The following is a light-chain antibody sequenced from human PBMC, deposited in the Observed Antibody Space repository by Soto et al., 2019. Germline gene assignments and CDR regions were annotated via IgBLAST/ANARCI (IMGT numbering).Light chain of an antibody. CDR3: SSFAGGNNLL. V-gene: IGLV2-8*01. CDR2: EVS. Sequence: QSALTQPPSASGSPGQSVTISCTGTSSDVGGYNFVSWYHQHPGKAPKLLIYEVSKRPSGVPDRFSGSKSDNTASLTVSGLQAEDEADYYCSSFAGGNNLLFGGGTKLTVL. J-gene: IGLJ2*01. CDR1: SSDVGGYNF.